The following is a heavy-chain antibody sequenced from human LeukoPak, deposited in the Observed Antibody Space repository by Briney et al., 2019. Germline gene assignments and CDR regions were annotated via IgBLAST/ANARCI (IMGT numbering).Heavy chain of an antibody. CDR3: ARDLRIRWYDNDAFDI. V-gene: IGHV4-4*07. CDR1: GGSISSYF. J-gene: IGHJ3*02. D-gene: IGHD4-23*01. Sequence: SETLSLTCTVSGGSISSYFWSWIRQPAGKGLEWIGRIYTSGSTNYNPSLKSRVTMSVDTSKNQFSLKLSSVTAADTAVYYCARDLRIRWYDNDAFDIWGQGKMGTVSS. CDR2: IYTSGST.